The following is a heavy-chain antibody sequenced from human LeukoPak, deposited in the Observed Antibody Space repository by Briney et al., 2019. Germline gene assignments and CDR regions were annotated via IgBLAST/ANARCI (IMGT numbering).Heavy chain of an antibody. Sequence: ASVKVSCKASGGTFSSYAISWVRQAPGQGLEWMGGIIPIFGTANYAQNFQGRVTLTRDTSTSTVYMELSSLRAEDTAIYYCARIRDGYNDAYDIWGQGTVVTVPS. CDR2: IIPIFGTA. J-gene: IGHJ3*02. CDR3: ARIRDGYNDAYDI. CDR1: GGTFSSYA. D-gene: IGHD5-24*01. V-gene: IGHV1-69*05.